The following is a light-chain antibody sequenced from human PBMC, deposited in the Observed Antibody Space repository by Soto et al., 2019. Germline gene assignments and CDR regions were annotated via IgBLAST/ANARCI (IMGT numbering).Light chain of an antibody. J-gene: IGKJ3*01. V-gene: IGKV1-12*02. CDR1: QGISIW. Sequence: DIQMTQSPSSVSASVGDRVTITCRASQGISIWLAWYQQKPGKAPKLLIYAASSLQSGVPSRFSGSGSGTDFTLTISSLQPEDFATYYCQQANSFLFTFGPGTKVHIQ. CDR3: QQANSFLFT. CDR2: AAS.